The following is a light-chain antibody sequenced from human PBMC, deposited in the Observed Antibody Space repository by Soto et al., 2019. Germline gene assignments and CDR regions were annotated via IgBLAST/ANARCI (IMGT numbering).Light chain of an antibody. Sequence: EIVMTQSPATLSVSPGEGATLSCRASQSVSTNLAWYQQKPGQAPSLLIYGASTRATGGPAGFSGSGSGTEFTLTICSLQSEDFTVYYCQQYNDWPHTFGQGTKLEIK. J-gene: IGKJ2*01. V-gene: IGKV3-15*01. CDR1: QSVSTN. CDR2: GAS. CDR3: QQYNDWPHT.